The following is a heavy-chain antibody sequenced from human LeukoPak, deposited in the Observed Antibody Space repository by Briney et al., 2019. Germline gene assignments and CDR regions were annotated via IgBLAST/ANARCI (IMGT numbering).Heavy chain of an antibody. CDR2: INSDGSST. D-gene: IGHD2-21*01. Sequence: HSGGSLRLSCAASGFTFSGYWMHWVRQAPGKGLVWVSCINSDGSSTSYADYVKGRLTISRDNAKNTLHLEMNSLRAEDTAVYYCARGPYGGDYYVGDFWGQGSLLTVSS. CDR3: ARGPYGGDYYVGDF. J-gene: IGHJ4*02. V-gene: IGHV3-74*01. CDR1: GFTFSGYW.